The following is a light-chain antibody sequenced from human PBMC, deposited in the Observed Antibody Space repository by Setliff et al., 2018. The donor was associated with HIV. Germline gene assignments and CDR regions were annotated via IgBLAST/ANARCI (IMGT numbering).Light chain of an antibody. Sequence: AVVTQEPSLTVSPGGTVTLTCGSSTGAVASGHYPYWFQQKPGQAPRTLIYDTNNKPSWTPARFSGYLLGGKAALTLSGAQPEDEAAYYCFLSYSAARRVFGGGTKVTVL. CDR2: DTN. CDR1: TGAVASGHY. J-gene: IGLJ3*02. V-gene: IGLV7-46*01. CDR3: FLSYSAARRV.